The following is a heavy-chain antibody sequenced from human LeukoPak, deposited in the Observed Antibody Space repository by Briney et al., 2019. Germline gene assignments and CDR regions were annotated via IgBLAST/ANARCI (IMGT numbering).Heavy chain of an antibody. Sequence: SETLSLTCTVSGGSISSYYWSWIRQPPGKGLEWIGYIYYSGSTNYNPSLKSRVTISVDTSKNQFSLRLNSVTAADTAVYYCARASAYSSSSGVNYWDQGTLVTVSS. J-gene: IGHJ4*02. CDR2: IYYSGST. CDR1: GGSISSYY. CDR3: ARASAYSSSSGVNY. V-gene: IGHV4-59*12. D-gene: IGHD6-6*01.